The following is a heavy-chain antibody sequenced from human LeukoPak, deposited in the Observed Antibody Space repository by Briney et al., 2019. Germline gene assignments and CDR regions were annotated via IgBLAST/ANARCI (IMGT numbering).Heavy chain of an antibody. Sequence: SETLSLTCTVSGGSISRYYWSWIRQPPGKGLEWIGYIYTSGSTNYNPSLKSRVTISVDTSKNQFSLKLSSVTAADTAVYYCARCPTGNPYFDYWGQGTLVTVSS. V-gene: IGHV4-4*09. D-gene: IGHD4-23*01. CDR3: ARCPTGNPYFDY. CDR1: GGSISRYY. J-gene: IGHJ4*02. CDR2: IYTSGST.